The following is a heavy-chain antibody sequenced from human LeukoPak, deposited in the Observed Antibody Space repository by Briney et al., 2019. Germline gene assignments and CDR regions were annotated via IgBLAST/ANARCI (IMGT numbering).Heavy chain of an antibody. CDR2: INSDGSRT. CDR3: ARGSWSAADTNIDY. V-gene: IGHV3-74*01. Sequence: GGSLRLSCAASGFTLSTYWMHWVRQGPGKGLVWVSCINSDGSRTTYADSVKGRFTISRDNAKNTLYLQMNTLIVEDTAVYYCARGSWSAADTNIDYWGQGTLVTVSS. CDR1: GFTLSTYW. J-gene: IGHJ4*02. D-gene: IGHD6-13*01.